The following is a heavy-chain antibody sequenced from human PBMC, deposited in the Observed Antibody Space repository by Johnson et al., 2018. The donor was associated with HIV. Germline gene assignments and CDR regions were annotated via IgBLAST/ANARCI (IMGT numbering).Heavy chain of an antibody. CDR2: IKQDGSEK. CDR1: GFTFSSFW. CDR3: AKDKQPGNGRYDALDI. V-gene: IGHV3-7*04. D-gene: IGHD1-1*01. Sequence: VQLVESGGGLVQPGGSLRLYCAASGFTFSSFWMTWVRQAPGKGLEWVANIKQDGSEKYYVDSVKGRFTIYRDNSKNTLYLQMNSLRAEDTAVYSCAKDKQPGNGRYDALDIWGQGTTVIVSS. J-gene: IGHJ3*02.